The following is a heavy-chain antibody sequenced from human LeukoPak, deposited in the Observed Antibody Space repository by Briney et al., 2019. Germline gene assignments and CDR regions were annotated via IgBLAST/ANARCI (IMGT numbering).Heavy chain of an antibody. J-gene: IGHJ5*02. CDR3: ATASGRSFWLDP. D-gene: IGHD2-15*01. Sequence: PSETLSLTCIVSGGSIGTLYWNRIRQVPGKGLEWIGFIDYHGNTKYNPSLKSRVTMSVDTSVDQVSLRLTSVTAADTAIYFCATASGRSFWLDPWGQGRLVTVSS. CDR1: GGSIGTLY. CDR2: IDYHGNT. V-gene: IGHV4-59*11.